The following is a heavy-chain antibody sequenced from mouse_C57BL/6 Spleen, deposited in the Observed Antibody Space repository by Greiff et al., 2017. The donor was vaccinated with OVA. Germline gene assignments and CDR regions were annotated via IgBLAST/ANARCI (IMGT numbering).Heavy chain of an antibody. CDR1: GYTFTDYY. Sequence: EVQLQQSGPELVKPGASVKISCKASGYTFTDYYMNWVKQSHGKSLEWIGDINPNNGGTSYNQKFKGKATLTVDKSSSTAYMELRSLTSEDSAVYYCGPYYYGSSYFAYWGQGTLVTVSA. V-gene: IGHV1-26*01. CDR3: GPYYYGSSYFAY. CDR2: INPNNGGT. D-gene: IGHD1-1*01. J-gene: IGHJ3*01.